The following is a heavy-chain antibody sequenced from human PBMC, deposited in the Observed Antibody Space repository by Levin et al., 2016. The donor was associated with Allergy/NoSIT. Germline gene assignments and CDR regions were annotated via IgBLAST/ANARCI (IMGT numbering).Heavy chain of an antibody. V-gene: IGHV3-21*01. D-gene: IGHD3-22*01. CDR1: GFTFSSYS. CDR3: ARDGSNYYDSSGYAFDI. Sequence: GGSLRLSCAASGFTFSSYSMNWVRQAPGKGLEWVSSISSSSSYIYYADPVKGRFTISRDNAKNSLYLQMNSLRAEDTAVYYCARDGSNYYDSSGYAFDIWGQGTMVTVSS. J-gene: IGHJ3*02. CDR2: ISSSSSYI.